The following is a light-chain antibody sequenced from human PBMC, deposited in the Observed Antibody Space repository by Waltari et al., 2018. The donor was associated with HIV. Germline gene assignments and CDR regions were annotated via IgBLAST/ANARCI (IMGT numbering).Light chain of an antibody. Sequence: QSALTQPASVSGSPGQSITISCTGTTSDVGGYDYVSWYHKHPGKVPKLIIYEVTNRPSGVSNRFSGSKSGNTASLTISGLQPEDEADYYCSSFTSSDTPVVFGGGTKLTVL. V-gene: IGLV2-14*01. J-gene: IGLJ2*01. CDR2: EVT. CDR3: SSFTSSDTPVV. CDR1: TSDVGGYDY.